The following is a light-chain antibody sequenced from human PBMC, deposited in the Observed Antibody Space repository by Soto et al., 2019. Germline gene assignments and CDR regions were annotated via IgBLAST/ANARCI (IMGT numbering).Light chain of an antibody. V-gene: IGLV1-40*01. CDR1: SSNIGAGYE. CDR3: QSYDSSLSAYV. J-gene: IGLJ1*01. CDR2: ENN. Sequence: QSVLTQPPSVSEAPGQRVTISCTGSSSNIGAGYEAHWYQQVPGTAPKLLIYENNNRPSGVPERFSGSKSGTSASLAITGLQAEDEAEYYCQSYDSSLSAYVFGTGTKLTVL.